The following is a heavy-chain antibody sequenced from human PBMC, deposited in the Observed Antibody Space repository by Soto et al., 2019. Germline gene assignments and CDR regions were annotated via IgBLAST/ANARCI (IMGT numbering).Heavy chain of an antibody. J-gene: IGHJ5*02. V-gene: IGHV4-30-4*01. D-gene: IGHD5-12*01. CDR1: GGSTNSGDYY. CDR2: IYYDGNS. CDR3: ARDRRWLPRGPNNWLDL. Sequence: SETLSLTCTVSGGSTNSGDYYWTWVRQPPGKGLEWIGYIYYDGNSQHNPSLKSRVTMSIDTSKNQFSLNLSSVTAADTAVYYCARDRRWLPRGPNNWLDLWGQGTQVTVSS.